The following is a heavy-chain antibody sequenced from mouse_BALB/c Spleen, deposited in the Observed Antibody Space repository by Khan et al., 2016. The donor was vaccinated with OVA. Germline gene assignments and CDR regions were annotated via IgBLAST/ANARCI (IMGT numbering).Heavy chain of an antibody. CDR2: IFPSDSYT. CDR1: GYTFTSYL. V-gene: IGHV1-69*02. D-gene: IGHD1-1*02. CDR3: TRSGYGSFAY. Sequence: QVQLKQSGAELVRPGASVKLSCKASGYTFTSYLINWVKQRPGQGLEWIGNIFPSDSYTNYNQRFKDKATLTVDKSSSTAYLQLSSPASEDSAVDYCTRSGYGSFAYWGQGTLVTGSA. J-gene: IGHJ3*01.